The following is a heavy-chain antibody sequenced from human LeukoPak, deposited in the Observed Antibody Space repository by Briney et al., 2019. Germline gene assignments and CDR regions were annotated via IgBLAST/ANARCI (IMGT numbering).Heavy chain of an antibody. CDR2: INWNGGST. V-gene: IGHV3-20*04. D-gene: IGHD3-3*01. CDR1: GFTFDDYG. Sequence: PGGSLRLSCAASGFTFDDYGLSWVRQAPGKGLEWVSGINWNGGSTGYADSVKGRFTISRDNAKNSLYLQMNSLRAEDTALYYCARVTYHDSLYYFDYWGQGTLVTVSS. J-gene: IGHJ4*02. CDR3: ARVTYHDSLYYFDY.